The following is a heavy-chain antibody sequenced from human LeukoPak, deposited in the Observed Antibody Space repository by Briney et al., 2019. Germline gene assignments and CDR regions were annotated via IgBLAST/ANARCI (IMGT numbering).Heavy chain of an antibody. V-gene: IGHV4-34*01. CDR2: INHSGST. D-gene: IGHD2-15*01. CDR1: GGSFSGYY. Sequence: SETLSLTCAVYGGSFSGYYWSWIRQPPGKGLEWIGEINHSGSTNYNPSLKSRVTISVDTSKNQFSLKLSSVTAADTAVYYCARGREDIVVVVAATHTRYFQHWGQGTLVTVYS. J-gene: IGHJ1*01. CDR3: ARGREDIVVVVAATHTRYFQH.